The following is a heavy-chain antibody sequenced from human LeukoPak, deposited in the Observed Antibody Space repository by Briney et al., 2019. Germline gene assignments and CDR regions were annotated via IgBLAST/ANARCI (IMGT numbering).Heavy chain of an antibody. J-gene: IGHJ5*02. CDR3: AREGYYYGSGNSWFDP. CDR2: INHSGST. CDR1: GGSISSYY. V-gene: IGHV4-34*01. Sequence: SETLSLTCTVSGGSISSYYWSWIRQPPGKGLEWIGEINHSGSTNYNPSLKSRVTISVDTSKNQFSLKLSSVTAADTAVYYCAREGYYYGSGNSWFDPWGQGTLVTVSS. D-gene: IGHD3-10*01.